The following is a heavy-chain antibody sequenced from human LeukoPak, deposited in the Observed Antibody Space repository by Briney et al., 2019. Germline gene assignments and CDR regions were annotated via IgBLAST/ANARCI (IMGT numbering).Heavy chain of an antibody. CDR2: INPTGGGT. Sequence: ASVKVSCKASGYTFTGYYMHWVRQAPGQGLEWMGWINPTGGGTSYAQKFQGRVTMTRDLSTSTVYMELRSLTSDDTAVYFCARGGYCGGDCYAEGGGSENFDYWGQGTLVTVSS. CDR1: GYTFTGYY. CDR3: ARGGYCGGDCYAEGGGSENFDY. V-gene: IGHV1-46*01. D-gene: IGHD2-21*02. J-gene: IGHJ4*02.